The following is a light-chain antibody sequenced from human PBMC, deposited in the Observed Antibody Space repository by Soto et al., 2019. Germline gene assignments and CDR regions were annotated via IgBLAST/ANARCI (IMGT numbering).Light chain of an antibody. CDR2: GAS. CDR1: QIVSSN. J-gene: IGKJ1*01. CDR3: QQYNNWPPWT. V-gene: IGKV3-15*01. Sequence: EIVMTQSPATLSVSPGERATLSCRASQIVSSNLAWYQQKPGQAPRLLIYGASTRATGIPARFSGSGSWTSFTLTISSLQSEDFSVYYCQQYNNWPPWTFGQGTKVEIK.